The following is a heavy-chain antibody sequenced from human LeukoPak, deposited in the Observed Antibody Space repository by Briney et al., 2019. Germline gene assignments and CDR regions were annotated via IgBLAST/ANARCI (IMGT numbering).Heavy chain of an antibody. D-gene: IGHD4-11*01. CDR1: RFTFSSYG. V-gene: IGHV3-30*18. Sequence: GGSLRLSCAASRFTFSSYGMHWVRQAPGKGLEWVAVISYDGSIKYYADSVKGRFTISRDNSKNTLYLQMNSLRTEDTAVYYCAKDPFDYSNYPHIAGFDYWGQGTLGTVSS. CDR3: AKDPFDYSNYPHIAGFDY. J-gene: IGHJ4*02. CDR2: ISYDGSIK.